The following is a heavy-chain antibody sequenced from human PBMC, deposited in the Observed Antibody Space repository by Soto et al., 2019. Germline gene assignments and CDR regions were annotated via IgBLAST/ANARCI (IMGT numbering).Heavy chain of an antibody. V-gene: IGHV3-74*01. Sequence: EVQLVESGGGLVQPGGSLRLSCAASGFPFSNNWMHWVRQAPGKGPVWVSRINSDGSSTYYADSVKGRFTISRDNAKNTLYLQMNSLRADDTAVYYCASGGIAVHWGHGTLVTVSS. CDR3: ASGGIAVH. J-gene: IGHJ4*01. D-gene: IGHD6-19*01. CDR1: GFPFSNNW. CDR2: INSDGSST.